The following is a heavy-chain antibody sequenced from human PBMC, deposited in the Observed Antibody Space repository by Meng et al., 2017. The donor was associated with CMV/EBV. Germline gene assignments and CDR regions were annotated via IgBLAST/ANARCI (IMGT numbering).Heavy chain of an antibody. CDR2: IRSKANSYAT. D-gene: IGHD6-19*01. CDR1: GFTFSGSA. J-gene: IGHJ4*02. Sequence: GESLKISCAASGFTFSGSAMHWVRKASGKGLEWVGRIRSKANSYATAYAASVKGRFTISRDDSKNTAYLQMNSLKTEDTAAYYCTVRIAVAGTIDYWGQGTLVTVSS. V-gene: IGHV3-73*01. CDR3: TVRIAVAGTIDY.